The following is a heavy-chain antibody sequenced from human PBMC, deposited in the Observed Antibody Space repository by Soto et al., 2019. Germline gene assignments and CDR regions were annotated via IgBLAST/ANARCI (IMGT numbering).Heavy chain of an antibody. V-gene: IGHV5-10-1*01. D-gene: IGHD3-22*01. CDR2: IDPTDSYA. J-gene: IGHJ4*02. CDR1: GYSFTSYW. Sequence: GESLKISCRVSGYSFTSYWISWVRQMPGKGLEWMGRIDPTDSYANYSPSFQGHVTFSVDRSINTAYLQWSSLKAPDTAVYYCARLNSRHGKNGQLDYWGQGTTVTVYS. CDR3: ARLNSRHGKNGQLDY.